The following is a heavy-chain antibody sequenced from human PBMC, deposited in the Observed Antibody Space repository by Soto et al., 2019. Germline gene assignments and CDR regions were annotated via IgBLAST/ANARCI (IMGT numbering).Heavy chain of an antibody. Sequence: PGGSLRLSCAASGFTFSSYAMTWVRQAPGKGLEWVSTISGIGGSTYYADSVKGRFTISRDNSKNTLYLQMNSLRAEDTAVYYCARGPYRNTYNWFDSWGQGTLVTVSS. CDR3: ARGPYRNTYNWFDS. J-gene: IGHJ5*02. CDR2: ISGIGGST. D-gene: IGHD5-12*01. CDR1: GFTFSSYA. V-gene: IGHV3-23*01.